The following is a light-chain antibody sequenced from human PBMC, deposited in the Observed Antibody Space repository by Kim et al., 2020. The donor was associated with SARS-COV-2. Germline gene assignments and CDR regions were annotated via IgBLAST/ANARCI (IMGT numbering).Light chain of an antibody. CDR3: QVWDSRSDHVL. CDR1: SIGSRS. V-gene: IGLV3-21*03. CDR2: HDS. J-gene: IGLJ2*01. Sequence: QGRAARIACGGDSIGSRSFPWYQRKPGQAPVLVLYHDSDRPSGIPERFSGSNSGNTATLPISRVEAGDEAAYYCQVWDSRSDHVLFAGGTQLTVL.